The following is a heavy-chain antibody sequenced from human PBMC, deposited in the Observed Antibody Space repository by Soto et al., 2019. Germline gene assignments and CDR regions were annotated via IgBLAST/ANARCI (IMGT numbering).Heavy chain of an antibody. D-gene: IGHD3-10*01. V-gene: IGHV4-61*01. CDR2: IYYSGST. Sequence: PSEPLSLPCTVSGGSVSSGSYYWTCIRQPPGKGLEWIGYIYYSGSTNYNPSLKSRVTISVDTSKNQFSLKLSSVTAADTAVYYCARGIMYYYGSGSPRLDYWGQGTLVTVSS. CDR1: GGSVSSGSYY. CDR3: ARGIMYYYGSGSPRLDY. J-gene: IGHJ4*02.